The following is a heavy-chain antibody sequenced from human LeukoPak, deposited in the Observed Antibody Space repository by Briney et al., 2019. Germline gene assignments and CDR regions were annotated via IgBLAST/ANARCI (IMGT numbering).Heavy chain of an antibody. Sequence: GGSLRLSCEASGFTFNSYWMHWVRQAPGKGLVWVSQINNDGSTTRYADSVKGRFTISRDNAENTLYLQMNSLRAEDAAVYYCARGYSSSRYNWLDPWGQGTLVTVSS. V-gene: IGHV3-74*01. CDR1: GFTFNSYW. CDR2: INNDGSTT. CDR3: ARGYSSSRYNWLDP. J-gene: IGHJ5*02. D-gene: IGHD6-13*01.